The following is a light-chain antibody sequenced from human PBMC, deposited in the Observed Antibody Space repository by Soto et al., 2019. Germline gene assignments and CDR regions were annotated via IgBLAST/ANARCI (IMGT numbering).Light chain of an antibody. J-gene: IGKJ3*01. Sequence: EMVMTQSPATLSVSPGERVTLSCRASESVHSTLAWYQQKPGQGPSLLIYYASTRVTGVPDRFSGSGSGTEFTLTISSLQSEDFGVYYCQHYSNWPPTFGPGTKVEIQ. CDR2: YAS. CDR1: ESVHST. CDR3: QHYSNWPPT. V-gene: IGKV3-15*01.